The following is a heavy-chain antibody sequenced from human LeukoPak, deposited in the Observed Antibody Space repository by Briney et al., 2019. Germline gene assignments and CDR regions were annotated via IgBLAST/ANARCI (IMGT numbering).Heavy chain of an antibody. V-gene: IGHV1-69*05. CDR2: IIPIFGTA. Sequence: ASGKVSCKASGGTFSSYAISWVRQAPGQGLEWMGGIIPIFGTANYAQKLQGRVTMTTDTSTSTAYMELRSLRSDDTAVYYCATERYCSSTSCYSYYYYGMDVWGQGTTVTVSS. J-gene: IGHJ6*02. CDR1: GGTFSSYA. CDR3: ATERYCSSTSCYSYYYYGMDV. D-gene: IGHD2-2*02.